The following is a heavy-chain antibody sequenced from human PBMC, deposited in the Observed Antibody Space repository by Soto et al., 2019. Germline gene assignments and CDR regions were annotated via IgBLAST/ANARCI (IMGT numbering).Heavy chain of an antibody. D-gene: IGHD3-10*01. CDR2: IVPIFGVT. CDR3: ARPDEGGYGSNHHYYYALGV. V-gene: IGHV1-69*01. Sequence: QVQLVQSGSEVEKPGSSVRLSCQIVGGTFSRYALSWVRQAPGQGLEWIGGIVPIFGVTNYAQKFQDRVTITGDEYTSTAYLDVRVLRSEDTAVYYCARPDEGGYGSNHHYYYALGVWGQGTTVTVSS. J-gene: IGHJ6*02. CDR1: GGTFSRYA.